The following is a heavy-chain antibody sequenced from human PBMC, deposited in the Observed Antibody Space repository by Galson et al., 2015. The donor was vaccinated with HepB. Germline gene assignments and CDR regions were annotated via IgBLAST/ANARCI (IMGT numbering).Heavy chain of an antibody. CDR3: ARVAPVPAARGVGYYYMDV. V-gene: IGHV1-2*06. D-gene: IGHD2-2*01. Sequence: SVKVSCKASGYTFTGYYMHWVRQAPGQGLEWMGRINPNSGGTNYAQKFQGRVTMTRDTSISTAFMELSRLRSDDTAVYYCARVAPVPAARGVGYYYMDVWGKGTTVTVSS. CDR2: INPNSGGT. J-gene: IGHJ6*03. CDR1: GYTFTGYY.